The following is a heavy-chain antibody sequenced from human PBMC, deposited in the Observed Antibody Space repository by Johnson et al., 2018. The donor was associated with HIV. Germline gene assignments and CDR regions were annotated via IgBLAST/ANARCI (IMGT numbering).Heavy chain of an antibody. J-gene: IGHJ3*02. D-gene: IGHD2-2*01. CDR2: ISYDGGNK. Sequence: QVQLVESGGGVVQPGRSLRLSCAASGFTFSSYAMHWVRQAPGKGLEWVAVISYDGGNKYYADSVKGRFTISRANSQNTLYLQMNSLRAEDTAVYYCARDGGYCSSTSCFRHWASAFDIWGQGTMVTVSS. CDR1: GFTFSSYA. V-gene: IGHV3-30-3*01. CDR3: ARDGGYCSSTSCFRHWASAFDI.